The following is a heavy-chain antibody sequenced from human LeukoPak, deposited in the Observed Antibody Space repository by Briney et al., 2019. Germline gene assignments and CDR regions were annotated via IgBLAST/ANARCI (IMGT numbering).Heavy chain of an antibody. Sequence: GGSLRLSCAASGFTLCSYAISCVRQTPGEGLERVSPISGIVGITYYADSVKGRFTISRDNFQNTLYLQMKSLRAEDTAVYYCAEDRRSSIVVVVDAQGDYYYGRPVGGKGT. CDR2: ISGIVGIT. J-gene: IGHJ6*04. CDR3: AEDRRSSIVVVVDAQGDYYYGRPV. D-gene: IGHD2-15*01. CDR1: GFTLCSYA. V-gene: IGHV3-23*01.